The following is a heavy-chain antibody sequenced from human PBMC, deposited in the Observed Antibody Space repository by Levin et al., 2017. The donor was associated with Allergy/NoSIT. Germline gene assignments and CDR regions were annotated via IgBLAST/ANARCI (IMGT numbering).Heavy chain of an antibody. Sequence: PGGSLRLSCVASGFTFSNYAMTWVRQAPGKGLEWVSTLGVTGNTYYADSVTGRFAISRDNSKNTLFLQMNSLRADDTAVYYYAKWLIGGVGAFDIWGQGTMVTVSS. D-gene: IGHD3-16*01. CDR3: AKWLIGGVGAFDI. CDR2: LGVTGNT. V-gene: IGHV3-23*01. CDR1: GFTFSNYA. J-gene: IGHJ3*02.